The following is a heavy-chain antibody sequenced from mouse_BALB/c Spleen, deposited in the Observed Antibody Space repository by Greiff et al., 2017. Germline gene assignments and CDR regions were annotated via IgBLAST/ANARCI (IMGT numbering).Heavy chain of an antibody. D-gene: IGHD1-2*01. J-gene: IGHJ1*01. Sequence: VQLKQSGAELVRSGASVKLSCTASGFNIKDYYMHWVKQRPEQGLEWIGWIDPENGDTEYAPKFQGKATMTADTSSNTAYLQLSSLTSEDTAVYYCARTTARYWYFDVWVAGTTVTVSS. CDR2: IDPENGDT. CDR1: GFNIKDYY. V-gene: IGHV14-4*02. CDR3: ARTTARYWYFDV.